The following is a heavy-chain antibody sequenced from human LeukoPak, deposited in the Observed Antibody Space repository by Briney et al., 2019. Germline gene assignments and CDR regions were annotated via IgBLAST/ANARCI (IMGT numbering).Heavy chain of an antibody. CDR2: IYSDGSGT. Sequence: GGSLRLSCAASGFTFSSYWMHWVRQAPGKGLVWVSRIYSDGSGTTYADSVKGRFTISRDNAKNTLYLQMHSLRAEDTAVYYCTRESPGTTGFDYWGQGTLVTVSS. V-gene: IGHV3-74*01. CDR3: TRESPGTTGFDY. J-gene: IGHJ4*02. D-gene: IGHD1-1*01. CDR1: GFTFSSYW.